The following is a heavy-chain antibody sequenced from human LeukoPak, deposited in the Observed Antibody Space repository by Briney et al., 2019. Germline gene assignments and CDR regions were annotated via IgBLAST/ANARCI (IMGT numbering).Heavy chain of an antibody. D-gene: IGHD2-2*01. CDR3: ARHSPQLQYFDY. V-gene: IGHV4-38-2*01. J-gene: IGHJ4*02. CDR1: GYSISSGYY. Sequence: SETLSLTCADSGYSISSGYYWGWIRQPPGKGLEWIGSIYHSGSTYYNPSLKSRVTISVDTSKNQFSLKLSSVTAADTAVYYCARHSPQLQYFDYWGQGTLVTVSS. CDR2: IYHSGST.